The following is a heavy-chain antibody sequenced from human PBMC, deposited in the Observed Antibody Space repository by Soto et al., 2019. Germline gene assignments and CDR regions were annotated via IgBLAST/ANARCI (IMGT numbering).Heavy chain of an antibody. CDR2: IIPIFGTA. Sequence: QVQLVQSGAEVKKPGSSVKVSCTASGGTFSSYAISWVRQAPGQGLEWMGGIIPIFGTANYAQKFQGRVTINADESTSTAYMALSSLRSEDTAVYYCAGHHPTNYYSGMDVWGQGTTVTVSS. V-gene: IGHV1-69*12. J-gene: IGHJ6*02. CDR1: GGTFSSYA. CDR3: AGHHPTNYYSGMDV.